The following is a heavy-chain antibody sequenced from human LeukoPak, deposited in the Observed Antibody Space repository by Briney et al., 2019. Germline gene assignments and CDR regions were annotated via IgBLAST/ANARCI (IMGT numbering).Heavy chain of an antibody. CDR1: GFTFDDYG. CDR3: ARARYDILTGDLDY. D-gene: IGHD3-9*01. CDR2: INWNGGST. V-gene: IGHV3-20*04. J-gene: IGHJ4*02. Sequence: GGSLRLSCAASGFTFDDYGMSWVRQAPGKGLEWVSGINWNGGSTGYADSEKGRFTISRDNAKNSLYLQMNGLRAEDTALYYCARARYDILTGDLDYWGQGTLVTVSS.